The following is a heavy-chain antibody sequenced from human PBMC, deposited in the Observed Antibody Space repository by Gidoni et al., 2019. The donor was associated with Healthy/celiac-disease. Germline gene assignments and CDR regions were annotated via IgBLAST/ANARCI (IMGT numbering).Heavy chain of an antibody. D-gene: IGHD6-19*01. CDR2: INHSGST. CDR3: ARGPIAVAVPYGMDV. V-gene: IGHV4-34*01. J-gene: IGHJ6*02. CDR1: GGSFSGYY. Sequence: QVQLQQWGAGLLKPSETLSLTCAVYGGSFSGYYWSWIRQPPGKGLEWIGEINHSGSTNYNPSLKSRVTISVDTSKNQFSLKLSSVTAADTAVYYCARGPIAVAVPYGMDVWGQGTTVTVSS.